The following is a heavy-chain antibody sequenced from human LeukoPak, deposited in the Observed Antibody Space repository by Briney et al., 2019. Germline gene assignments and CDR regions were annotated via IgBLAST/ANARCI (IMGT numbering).Heavy chain of an antibody. V-gene: IGHV3-11*04. Sequence: PGGSLRLSCAASGFTFSDYYMSWIRQAPGKGLEWVSYISSSGSSTFYADSVKGRFTISRDNGKNSLYLQMYSLRVEDTAVYYCASRYSPFDFWGQGTLVTVSS. CDR2: ISSSGSST. CDR1: GFTFSDYY. D-gene: IGHD5-18*01. CDR3: ASRYSPFDF. J-gene: IGHJ4*02.